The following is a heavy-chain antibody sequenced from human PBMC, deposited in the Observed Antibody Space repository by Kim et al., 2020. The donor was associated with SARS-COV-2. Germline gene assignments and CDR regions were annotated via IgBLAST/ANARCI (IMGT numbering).Heavy chain of an antibody. CDR1: GGSISSGGYY. J-gene: IGHJ3*02. D-gene: IGHD3-22*01. Sequence: SETLSLTCTVSGGSISSGGYYWSWIPQHPGKGRVWIGYIYYSGSTYYNPSLKSRVTISVDTSNNQFSLMRSSVTAADTAVYYCARAAITMIVVVNAFDIWGDG. V-gene: IGHV4-31*03. CDR3: ARAAITMIVVVNAFDI. CDR2: IYYSGST.